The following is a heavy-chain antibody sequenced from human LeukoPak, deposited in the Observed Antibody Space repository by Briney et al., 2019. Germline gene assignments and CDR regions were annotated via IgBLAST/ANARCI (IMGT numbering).Heavy chain of an antibody. Sequence: GSSVKVSCKASGGTFSSYAISWVRQSPGQGLEGMGGIIPIFGTENYAQKFHGRVTITTDESTSTAYMELSSLRSEDTAVYYCARDGTGHQYYYYMDVWGKGTTVTVSS. J-gene: IGHJ6*03. V-gene: IGHV1-69*05. CDR2: IIPIFGTE. CDR3: ARDGTGHQYYYYMDV. CDR1: GGTFSSYA.